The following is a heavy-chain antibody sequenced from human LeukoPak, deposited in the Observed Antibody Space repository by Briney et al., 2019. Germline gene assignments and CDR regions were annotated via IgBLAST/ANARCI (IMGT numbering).Heavy chain of an antibody. Sequence: GASVKVSCKASGGTFSSYAISWVRQAPGQGLEWMGGFIPFFGTANYAQKFQGRVTITGDESTSTAYMELSSLRSEDTAVYYCARQSPGNDFWRDSYYYYYMDVWGKGTTVTVSS. CDR2: FIPFFGTA. D-gene: IGHD3-3*01. J-gene: IGHJ6*03. V-gene: IGHV1-69*13. CDR3: ARQSPGNDFWRDSYYYYYMDV. CDR1: GGTFSSYA.